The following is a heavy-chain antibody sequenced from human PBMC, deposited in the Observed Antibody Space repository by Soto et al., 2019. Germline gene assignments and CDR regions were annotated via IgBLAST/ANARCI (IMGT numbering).Heavy chain of an antibody. D-gene: IGHD4-4*01. J-gene: IGHJ3*02. CDR1: GFSFSTYF. V-gene: IGHV3-33*01. CDR2: MYYDGSTK. Sequence: QVQLVESGGGVVQPGRSLRLSCAASGFSFSTYFMHWVRQAPGKGLEWVAVMYYDGSTKYYADSVKGRFTISRYNSKNLRYLQLISLRADDKAVYYCARDTTVITVHALDMWGHGTTVTVSP. CDR3: ARDTTVITVHALDM.